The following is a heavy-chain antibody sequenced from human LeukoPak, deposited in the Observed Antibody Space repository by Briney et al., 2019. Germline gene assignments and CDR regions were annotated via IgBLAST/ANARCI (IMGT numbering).Heavy chain of an antibody. CDR1: GYTFTCYG. CDR2: ISAYNGNT. Sequence: GASVKVSCKASGYTFTCYGISWVRQAPGQGLEWMGWISAYNGNTNYAQKLQGRVTMTTDTSTSTAYMELRSLRSDDTAVYYCARAVATRWDYYYMDVWGKGTTVTVSS. V-gene: IGHV1-18*01. J-gene: IGHJ6*03. CDR3: ARAVATRWDYYYMDV. D-gene: IGHD5-12*01.